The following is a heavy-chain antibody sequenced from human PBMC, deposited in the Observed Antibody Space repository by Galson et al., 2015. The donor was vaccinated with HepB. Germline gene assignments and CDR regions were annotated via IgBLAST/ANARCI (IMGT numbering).Heavy chain of an antibody. CDR3: AKEEQVGYDYVWGSYRRTLGDY. J-gene: IGHJ4*02. V-gene: IGHV3-23*01. CDR2: ISGSGGST. CDR1: GFTFSSYA. Sequence: SLRLSCAASGFTFSSYAMSWVRQAPGKGLEWVSAISGSGGSTYYADSVKGRFTISRDNSKNTLYLQMNSLRAEDTAVYYCAKEEQVGYDYVWGSYRRTLGDYWGQGTLVTVSS. D-gene: IGHD3-16*02.